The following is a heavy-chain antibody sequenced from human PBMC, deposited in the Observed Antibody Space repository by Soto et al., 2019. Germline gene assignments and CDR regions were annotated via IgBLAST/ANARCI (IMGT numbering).Heavy chain of an antibody. CDR2: IYFDGSTT. J-gene: IGHJ4*02. D-gene: IGHD1-26*01. CDR3: ARCGAMGVDY. V-gene: IGHV3-74*01. CDR1: GFTFNTHW. Sequence: EVQLVESGGGVVQPGGSLRLSCTASGFTFNTHWMHWVRQAPGKGLVWVSRIYFDGSTTNYVDSVKGRLTVSRDNAKNTVALHVNTLREEDTGVYYRARCGAMGVDYWGQGTLFTVSS.